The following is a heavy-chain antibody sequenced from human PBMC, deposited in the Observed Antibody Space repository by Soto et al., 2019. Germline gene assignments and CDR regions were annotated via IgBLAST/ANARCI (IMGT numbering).Heavy chain of an antibody. Sequence: VKVSCKASGYTFTSYYMHWVRQAPGQGLEWMGIINPSGGSTSNAQKFQGRVTMTRDTSTSTVYIEQSSLRSEDTAMYYCAGGIRSSSHYYYGMDVWGQGTTITVSS. D-gene: IGHD3-16*01. CDR2: INPSGGST. J-gene: IGHJ6*02. CDR1: GYTFTSYY. CDR3: AGGIRSSSHYYYGMDV. V-gene: IGHV1-46*01.